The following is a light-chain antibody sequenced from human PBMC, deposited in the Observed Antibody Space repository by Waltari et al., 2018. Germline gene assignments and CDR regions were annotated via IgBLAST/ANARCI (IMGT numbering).Light chain of an antibody. Sequence: DIQMTQSPSTLSASVGDRVTITCRASHSISNWLAWYQQKPGKGPNLLIYKASSLKSGVLSRFSGSGSGTEFTLTISSLQPDDFATYYCQQYNGFPLTFGGGTKVEIK. CDR3: QQYNGFPLT. CDR2: KAS. V-gene: IGKV1-5*03. J-gene: IGKJ4*01. CDR1: HSISNW.